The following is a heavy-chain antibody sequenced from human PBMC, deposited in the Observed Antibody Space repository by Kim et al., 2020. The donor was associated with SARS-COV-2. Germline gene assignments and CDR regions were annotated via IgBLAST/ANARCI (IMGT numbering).Heavy chain of an antibody. CDR2: INPSGGST. CDR1: GYTFTSYY. CDR3: ARDLRPASQWLVSPYGFWYGMDV. D-gene: IGHD6-19*01. J-gene: IGHJ6*02. V-gene: IGHV1-46*01. Sequence: ASVKVSCKASGYTFTSYYMHWVRQAPGQGLEWMGIINPSGGSTSYAQKFQGRVTMTRDTSTSTVYMELSSLRSEDTAVYYCARDLRPASQWLVSPYGFWYGMDVWGQGTTVTVSS.